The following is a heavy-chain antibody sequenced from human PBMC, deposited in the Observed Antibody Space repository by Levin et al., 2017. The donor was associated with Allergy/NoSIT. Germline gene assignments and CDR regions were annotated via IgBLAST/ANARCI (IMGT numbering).Heavy chain of an antibody. CDR1: GLTFSSYA. Sequence: GESLKISCAASGLTFSSYAMHWVRQAPGKGLECVAVISYDGSKKYYADSVKGRFTISRDNSKNTLYLQMNRLRPEDTALYYCAKLVDTTMNDYWGQGTLVTVSS. J-gene: IGHJ4*02. CDR3: AKLVDTTMNDY. V-gene: IGHV3-30*18. D-gene: IGHD5-18*01. CDR2: ISYDGSKK.